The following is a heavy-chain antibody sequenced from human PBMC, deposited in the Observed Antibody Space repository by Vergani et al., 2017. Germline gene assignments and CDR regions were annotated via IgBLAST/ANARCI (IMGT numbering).Heavy chain of an antibody. D-gene: IGHD2-21*02. Sequence: QVQLQESGPGLVKPSETLSLTCPVSGGSISSYYWSWIRQPPGKGLEWIGYIYYSGSTNYNPSLKSLVTISVDTSKNQFSLKLSSVTAADTAVYYCARNPYCGGDCYSDAFDIWGQGTMVTVSS. V-gene: IGHV4-59*01. J-gene: IGHJ3*02. CDR3: ARNPYCGGDCYSDAFDI. CDR2: IYYSGST. CDR1: GGSISSYY.